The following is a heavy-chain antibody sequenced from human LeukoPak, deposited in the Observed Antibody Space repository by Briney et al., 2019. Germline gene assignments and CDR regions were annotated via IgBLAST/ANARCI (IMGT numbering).Heavy chain of an antibody. J-gene: IGHJ5*02. D-gene: IGHD4-17*01. CDR2: MYTSGST. Sequence: KPSETLSLTCTVSGGSISSGSYYWSWIRQPAGKGLEWIGRMYTSGSTNYNPSLKSRVTISGDTSKNQFSLKLSSVTAADTAVYYCASRYGDYGFDPWGQGTLVTVSS. CDR3: ASRYGDYGFDP. CDR1: GGSISSGSYY. V-gene: IGHV4-61*02.